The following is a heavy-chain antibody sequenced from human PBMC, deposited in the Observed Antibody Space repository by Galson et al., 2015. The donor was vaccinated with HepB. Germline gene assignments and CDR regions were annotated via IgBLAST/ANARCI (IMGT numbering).Heavy chain of an antibody. CDR1: GFTFSSYG. J-gene: IGHJ5*02. D-gene: IGHD4-17*01. Sequence: SLRLSCAASGFTFSSYGMHWVRQAPGKGLEWVAVISYDGSNKYYADSVKGRFTISRDNSKNTLYLQMNSLRAEDTAVYYCAKDPTDDYGFSLGWFDPWGQGNLVIVSS. CDR3: AKDPTDDYGFSLGWFDP. CDR2: ISYDGSNK. V-gene: IGHV3-30*18.